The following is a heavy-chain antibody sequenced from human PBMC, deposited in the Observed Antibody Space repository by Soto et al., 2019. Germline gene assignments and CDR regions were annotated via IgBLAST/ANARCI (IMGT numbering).Heavy chain of an antibody. J-gene: IGHJ4*02. CDR1: GGTFSSYI. V-gene: IGHV1-69*02. D-gene: IGHD1-26*01. Sequence: QVQLVQSGAEVKKPGSSVKVSCKASGGTFSSYIISWVRQAPGQGLEWMRRIIPILGIANSAQTFQGRVTITADKSTSTAYMELSSLRSEDTAVYYWAIFPQTTIVGAAYFDYWGQGTLVTVSS. CDR2: IIPILGIA. CDR3: AIFPQTTIVGAAYFDY.